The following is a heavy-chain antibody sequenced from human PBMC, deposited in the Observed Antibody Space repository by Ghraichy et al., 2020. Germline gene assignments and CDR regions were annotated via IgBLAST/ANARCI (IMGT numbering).Heavy chain of an antibody. J-gene: IGHJ6*02. CDR1: GFTFSEYA. CDR3: AKIRKGLVYDTLYYYYGMDV. CDR2: INNSGGSP. V-gene: IGHV3-23*01. Sequence: GGSLRLSYVASGFTFSEYAMTWVRQAPGKGLEWVSGINNSGGSPYYPDSVRGRFTISRDNSKKTLYLQMNSLRGEDTAVYYCAKIRKGLVYDTLYYYYGMDVWGQGTSVTVAS. D-gene: IGHD3-22*01.